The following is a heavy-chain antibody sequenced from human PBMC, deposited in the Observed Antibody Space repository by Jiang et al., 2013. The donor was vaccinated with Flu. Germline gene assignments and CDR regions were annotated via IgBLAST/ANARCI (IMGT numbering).Heavy chain of an antibody. CDR1: GGSISSSSYY. V-gene: IGHV4-39*01. J-gene: IGHJ4*02. CDR2: IYYSGST. Sequence: ELLKPSETLSLTCTVSGGSISSSSYYWGWIRQPPGKGLEWIGSIYYSGSTYYNPSLKSRVTISVDTSKNQFSLKLSSVTAADTAVYYCAITTGTTSDYFDYWGQGTLVTVSS. CDR3: AITTGTTSDYFDY. D-gene: IGHD1-1*01.